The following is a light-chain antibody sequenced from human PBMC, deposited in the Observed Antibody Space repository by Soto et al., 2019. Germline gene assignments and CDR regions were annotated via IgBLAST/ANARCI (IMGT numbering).Light chain of an antibody. CDR2: EVS. CDR1: SSDVGDYNY. CDR3: SSYAGSNNWV. V-gene: IGLV2-8*01. J-gene: IGLJ3*02. Sequence: QSALTQPPSASGSPGQSVTISCTGTSSDVGDYNYVSWYQQYPGKAPKLMIYEVSKRPSGVPDRFSGSKSGNTASLTVSGLQAEDEDDYYCSSYAGSNNWVFGGGTKVTVL.